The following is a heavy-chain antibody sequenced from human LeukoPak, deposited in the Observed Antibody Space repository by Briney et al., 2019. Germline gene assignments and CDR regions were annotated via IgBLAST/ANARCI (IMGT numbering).Heavy chain of an antibody. V-gene: IGHV3-30*18. CDR1: GFTFSSYG. J-gene: IGHJ4*02. CDR3: AKADAPYCSGGSCYLDY. Sequence: GGSLRLSCAASGFTFSSYGMHWVRQTPGKGLEWVAIISYEGSYKYYADSVKGRFTISRDNSKNTLYLQMNSLRAEDTAVYYCAKADAPYCSGGSCYLDYWGQGTLVTVSS. CDR2: ISYEGSYK. D-gene: IGHD2-15*01.